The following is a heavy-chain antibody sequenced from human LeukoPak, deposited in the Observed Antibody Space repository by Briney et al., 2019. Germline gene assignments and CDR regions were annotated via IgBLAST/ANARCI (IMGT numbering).Heavy chain of an antibody. CDR1: GFIFIKAW. Sequence: GGSLRLSCAASGFIFIKAWMNWVRQAPGKGPEWVGRIKSKNDGGTSDYGSLVKGRFTISRDDSKNTLYLQMNSLISDDTAIFYCTHVRVEDRGFWGQGTLVTVSS. CDR2: IKSKNDGGTS. D-gene: IGHD1-14*01. V-gene: IGHV3-15*01. J-gene: IGHJ4*02. CDR3: THVRVEDRGF.